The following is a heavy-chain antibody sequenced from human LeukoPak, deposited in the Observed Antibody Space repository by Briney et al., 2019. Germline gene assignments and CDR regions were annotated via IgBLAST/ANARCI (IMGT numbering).Heavy chain of an antibody. J-gene: IGHJ4*02. D-gene: IGHD5-24*01. CDR2: ITTNTGNP. Sequence: GASVKVSCKASGYTFNGYYMHWVRQAPGQGLEWMGWITTNTGNPTYAQGFTGRFVFSLDTSVSTAYLQISSLKAEDTAVYYCARDASTIRFDYWGQGTLVTVSS. V-gene: IGHV7-4-1*02. CDR1: GYTFNGYY. CDR3: ARDASTIRFDY.